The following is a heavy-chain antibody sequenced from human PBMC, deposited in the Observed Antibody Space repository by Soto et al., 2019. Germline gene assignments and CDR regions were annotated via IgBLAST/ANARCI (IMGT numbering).Heavy chain of an antibody. V-gene: IGHV3-23*01. CDR1: GFTFSKYA. Sequence: GGSLRLSCAASGFTFSKYAMSWVRQAPGKGLEWVSGISGSGGSTYFADSVKGRFTISRDNSKNTLYLQMNSLRAEDTAVYYCAKLSRGCWATWGQGTLVTVSS. CDR3: AKLSRGCWAT. J-gene: IGHJ5*02. CDR2: ISGSGGST. D-gene: IGHD2-15*01.